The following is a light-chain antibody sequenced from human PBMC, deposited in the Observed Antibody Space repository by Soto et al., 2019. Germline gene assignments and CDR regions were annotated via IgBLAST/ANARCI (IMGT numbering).Light chain of an antibody. Sequence: QSVLTQPASVSGSPGQSITISCTGTSSDIGDFSYVSWYQQHPDKAPKLIIYEVINRPSGVSNRFSGSKSGDTASLTISGLQPEDEADYSCSSYSSTNTPVVFGGGTKLTVL. CDR3: SSYSSTNTPVV. V-gene: IGLV2-14*01. CDR1: SSDIGDFSY. J-gene: IGLJ3*02. CDR2: EVI.